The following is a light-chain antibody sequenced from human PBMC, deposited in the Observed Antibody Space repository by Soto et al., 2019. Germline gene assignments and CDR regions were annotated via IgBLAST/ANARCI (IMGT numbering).Light chain of an antibody. J-gene: IGKJ1*01. Sequence: DIQMTQSPSSLSASVGDRITISCRASQSISSYLNWYQQKPGTAPRLLIYRASSVKTGVPPRFSGSGSGRDFTLTISSLRPEEIANYFCQQSYTSPPGTFGKGTK. CDR3: QQSYTSPPGT. CDR2: RAS. CDR1: QSISSY. V-gene: IGKV1-39*01.